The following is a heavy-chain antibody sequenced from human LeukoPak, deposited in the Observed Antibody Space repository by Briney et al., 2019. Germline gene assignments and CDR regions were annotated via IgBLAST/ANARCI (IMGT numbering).Heavy chain of an antibody. CDR2: IKSKTDGGTT. Sequence: PGGSLRLSCAASGFIFSNYAMTWVRQAPGKGLEWVGRIKSKTDGGTTDYAAPVKGRFTISRDDSKNTLYLQMNSLKTEDTAVYYCTTDVPMVLGGMDVWGQGTTVTVSS. V-gene: IGHV3-15*01. CDR1: GFIFSNYA. D-gene: IGHD3-10*01. CDR3: TTDVPMVLGGMDV. J-gene: IGHJ6*02.